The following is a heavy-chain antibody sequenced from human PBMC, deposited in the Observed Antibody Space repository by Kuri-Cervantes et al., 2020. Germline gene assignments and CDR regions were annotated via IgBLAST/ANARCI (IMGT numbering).Heavy chain of an antibody. V-gene: IGHV4-31*03. J-gene: IGHJ4*02. CDR2: IYYSGST. D-gene: IGHD3-10*01. Sequence: LRLSCTVSGGSISSGGYYWSWIRQHPGKGLEWIGYIYYSGSTNYNPSLKSRVTISVDTSKNQFSLKLSSVTAADTAVYYCASSRLGGDYYGSGPHYFDYWGQGTLVTVSS. CDR3: ASSRLGGDYYGSGPHYFDY. CDR1: GGSISSGGYY.